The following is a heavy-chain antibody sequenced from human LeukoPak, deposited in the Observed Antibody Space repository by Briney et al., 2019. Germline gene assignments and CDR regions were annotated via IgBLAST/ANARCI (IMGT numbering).Heavy chain of an antibody. CDR1: GFTFSSYG. Sequence: GGSLRLSCAASGFTFSSYGMHWVRQAPGKGLEWVAFIRYDGSNKYSADSVKGRFTISRGNSKNTLYLQMNSLRTEDTAVYYCASAVRLSTWGQGTLVTVSS. V-gene: IGHV3-30*02. CDR2: IRYDGSNK. J-gene: IGHJ1*01. D-gene: IGHD2/OR15-2a*01. CDR3: ASAVRLST.